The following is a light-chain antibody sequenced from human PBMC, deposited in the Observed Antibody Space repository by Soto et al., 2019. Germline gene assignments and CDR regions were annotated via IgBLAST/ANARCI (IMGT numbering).Light chain of an antibody. CDR2: AAS. CDR3: QQSYSTRRS. V-gene: IGKV1-39*01. Sequence: DIQMTQSPSSLSASVGDRVTITCRASQSISSYLNWYQQKPGKAPKLLSYAASSLQSGVPSRFSGSGSGTDFTLTISSLQPEDFATYYCQQSYSTRRSFGQGTKVEIK. CDR1: QSISSY. J-gene: IGKJ1*01.